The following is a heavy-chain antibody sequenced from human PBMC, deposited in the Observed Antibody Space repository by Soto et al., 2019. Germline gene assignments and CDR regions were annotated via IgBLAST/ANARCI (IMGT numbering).Heavy chain of an antibody. CDR3: ASPYCSGGSCYLPEYFQH. V-gene: IGHV3-30*03. Sequence: QVQLVESGGGVVQPGRSLRLSCAASGFSFSYYAMHWVRQAPGKGLEWVAVIAYDASKKYYADSVKGRFTISRDNSKNTLYLQMNRLRDEDTAVYYCASPYCSGGSCYLPEYFQHWGQGTLVTVSS. CDR1: GFSFSYYA. CDR2: IAYDASKK. D-gene: IGHD2-15*01. J-gene: IGHJ1*01.